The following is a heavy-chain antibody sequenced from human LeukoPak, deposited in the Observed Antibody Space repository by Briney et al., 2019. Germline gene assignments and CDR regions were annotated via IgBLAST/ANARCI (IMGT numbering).Heavy chain of an antibody. V-gene: IGHV3-30*02. CDR2: IVYNGDKK. CDR1: GFIFGNFG. Sequence: GGSLRLSCTTSGFIFGNFGMHWVRQAPGKGLEWLAFIVYNGDKKYYADSVKGRFTISRDNSKNTLYLQMNSLRAEDTAVYYCARDFGEQKGGGGPFDYWGQGTLVTVSS. D-gene: IGHD1/OR15-1a*01. J-gene: IGHJ4*02. CDR3: ARDFGEQKGGGGPFDY.